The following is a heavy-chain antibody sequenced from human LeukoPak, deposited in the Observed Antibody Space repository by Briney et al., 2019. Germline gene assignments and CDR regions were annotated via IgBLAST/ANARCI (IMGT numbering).Heavy chain of an antibody. CDR1: GYTFTNYG. J-gene: IGHJ4*02. CDR3: ARSTLMAPFDY. Sequence: ASVKVSCKASGYTFTNYGINWVRQAPGQGLEWMGWISAYNANTNYAQKLQGRVTMTTDTSTRTAYMELRGLRSDDTAMYYCARSTLMAPFDYWGQGTLVTVSS. D-gene: IGHD1-1*01. CDR2: ISAYNANT. V-gene: IGHV1-18*01.